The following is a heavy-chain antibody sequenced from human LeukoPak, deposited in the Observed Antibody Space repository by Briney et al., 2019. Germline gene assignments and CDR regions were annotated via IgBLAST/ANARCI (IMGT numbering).Heavy chain of an antibody. CDR2: LYYSRTT. J-gene: IGHJ4*02. CDR1: GGSISSGSHH. V-gene: IGHV4-39*01. D-gene: IGHD3-3*01. CDR3: ARHDGRGGNTMGALDS. Sequence: SETLSLTCTVSGGSISSGSHHWGWFRQSPGKGLEWIGSLYYSRTTYYNSSLNSRVTIPVVTSKNQFSLQLNSVTAADTAVYYCARHDGRGGNTMGALDSWGQGSLVTVSS.